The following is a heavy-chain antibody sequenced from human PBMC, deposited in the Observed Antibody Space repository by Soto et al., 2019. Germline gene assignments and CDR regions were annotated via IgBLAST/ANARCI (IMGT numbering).Heavy chain of an antibody. Sequence: PGGSLRLSCAASGFTFNDYYMSWIRQAPGKGLEWVSYISSSGSTIYYADSVKGRFTISRDNAKNSLYLQMNSLRAEDTAVYYYARQTQYSGYPKPGYWGQGTLVTVSS. CDR1: GFTFNDYY. V-gene: IGHV3-11*01. D-gene: IGHD5-12*01. J-gene: IGHJ4*02. CDR3: ARQTQYSGYPKPGY. CDR2: ISSSGSTI.